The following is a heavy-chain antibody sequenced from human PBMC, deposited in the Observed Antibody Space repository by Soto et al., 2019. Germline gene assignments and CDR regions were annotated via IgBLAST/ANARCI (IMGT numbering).Heavy chain of an antibody. J-gene: IGHJ6*03. Sequence: EVQLVESGGGLVQPGGSLRLSCATSGFILSDCAMNWVRQAPGKGLEWVSYISSSSSGIDYADSVKGRFTVSRDNARNSLYLQMNRRRAEDTAVYYCASDLSWGFIWNYYRYTWGKGTTVTVSS. CDR2: ISSSSSGI. V-gene: IGHV3-48*01. CDR3: ASDLSWGFIWNYYRYT. D-gene: IGHD3-16*01. CDR1: GFILSDCA.